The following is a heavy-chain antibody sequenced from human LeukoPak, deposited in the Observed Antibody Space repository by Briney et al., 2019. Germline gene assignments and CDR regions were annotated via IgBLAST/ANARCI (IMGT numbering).Heavy chain of an antibody. J-gene: IGHJ4*02. Sequence: ASVKVSCKASGYTFTSYGISWVRQAPGQGLEWMGWISAYNGTTNYAQKLQGRVTMTTDTSTSTAYMELRSLRSDDTAVYYCARCGYDHCNIPLIHWGQGTLVTVSS. V-gene: IGHV1-18*04. D-gene: IGHD5-12*01. CDR3: ARCGYDHCNIPLIH. CDR1: GYTFTSYG. CDR2: ISAYNGTT.